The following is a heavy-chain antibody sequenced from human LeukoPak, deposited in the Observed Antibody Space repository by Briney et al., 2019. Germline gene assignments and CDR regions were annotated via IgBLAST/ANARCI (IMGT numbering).Heavy chain of an antibody. V-gene: IGHV3-30*03. CDR1: GFTFSSFG. J-gene: IGHJ3*02. CDR3: ASARPTSSWTAFDI. D-gene: IGHD6-13*01. CDR2: ISYAGSNK. Sequence: GGSLRLSCAASGFTFSSFGMHWVRQAPGKGLEWVAVISYAGSNKYYADSVKGRFTISRDNSKNTLYLQMNSLRAEDTAVYYCASARPTSSWTAFDIWGQGTMVTVSS.